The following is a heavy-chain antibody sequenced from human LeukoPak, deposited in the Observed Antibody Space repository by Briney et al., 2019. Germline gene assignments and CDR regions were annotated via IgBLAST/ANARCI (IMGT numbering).Heavy chain of an antibody. CDR1: GYSISSGYY. J-gene: IGHJ3*02. Sequence: SETLSLTCAVSGYSISSGYYWGWIRQPPGKGLEWIGSIYHSGSTYYNPSLKSRVTIAVETSKHQFSLKLSSVTAADTAVYYCARQVGATIGDAFDIWGQGTMVTVSS. D-gene: IGHD1-26*01. V-gene: IGHV4-38-2*01. CDR3: ARQVGATIGDAFDI. CDR2: IYHSGST.